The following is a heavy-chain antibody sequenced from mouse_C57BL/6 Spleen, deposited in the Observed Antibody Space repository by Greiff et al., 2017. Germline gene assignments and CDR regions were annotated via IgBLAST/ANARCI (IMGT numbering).Heavy chain of an antibody. CDR2: ISYDGSN. V-gene: IGHV3-6*01. Sequence: EVKLQESGPGLVKPSQSLSLTCSVSGYSITSGYYWNWIRQFPGNILEWMGYISYDGSNNYNPSLKNRISITRDTSKNQFFLKLNAVTTEDTATYYYARGRSDGAMDYWGQGTSVTVSS. CDR3: ARGRSDGAMDY. J-gene: IGHJ4*01. D-gene: IGHD2-3*01. CDR1: GYSITSGYY.